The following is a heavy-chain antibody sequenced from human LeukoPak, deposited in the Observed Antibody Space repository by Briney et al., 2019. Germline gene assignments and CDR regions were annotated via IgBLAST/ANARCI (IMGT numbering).Heavy chain of an antibody. CDR1: GFTFYRYA. V-gene: IGHV3-23*01. D-gene: IGHD6-13*01. Sequence: PGGSLRLSCAASGFTFYRYAMSWLPQAPGKGLVWVTAICGSDGSTYYAHSGKVRFTISRDNSKNTLYLQMNSLRAEDTAVYYCAKDPRWRYVAAVGFDPWGQGTLVTVSS. CDR2: ICGSDGST. CDR3: AKDPRWRYVAAVGFDP. J-gene: IGHJ5*02.